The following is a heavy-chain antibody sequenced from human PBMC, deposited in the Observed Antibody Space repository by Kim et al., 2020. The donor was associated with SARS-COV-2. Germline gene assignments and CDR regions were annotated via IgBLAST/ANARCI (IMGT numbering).Heavy chain of an antibody. CDR3: AKDLYSSSWYGRGIAVAGDYFDY. CDR2: ISGSGGST. D-gene: IGHD6-13*01. Sequence: GGSLRLSCAASGFTFSSYAMSWVRQAPGKGLEWVSAISGSGGSTYYADSVKGRFTISRDNSKNTLYLQMNSLRAEDTAVYYCAKDLYSSSWYGRGIAVAGDYFDYWGQGTLVTVSS. J-gene: IGHJ4*02. CDR1: GFTFSSYA. V-gene: IGHV3-23*01.